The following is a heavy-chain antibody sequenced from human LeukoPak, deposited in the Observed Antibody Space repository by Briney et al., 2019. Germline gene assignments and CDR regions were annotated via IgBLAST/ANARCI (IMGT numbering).Heavy chain of an antibody. Sequence: GGSLRLSCAASGFTLSSYAMSWVRQAPGKGLEWVTAISGSGNTTHHSDSVKGRFNISRDNSKSTLFLQMNSLSAEDTAVYYCARGPYCGGTTCYSIGAFDIWGQGTMVTVSS. D-gene: IGHD2-2*01. CDR3: ARGPYCGGTTCYSIGAFDI. J-gene: IGHJ3*02. CDR1: GFTLSSYA. CDR2: ISGSGNTT. V-gene: IGHV3-23*01.